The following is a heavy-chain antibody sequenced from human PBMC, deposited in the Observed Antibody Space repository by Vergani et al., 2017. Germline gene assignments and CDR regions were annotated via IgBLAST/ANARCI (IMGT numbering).Heavy chain of an antibody. CDR2: ISGSGGNT. CDR1: GFTFSSYA. J-gene: IGHJ6*02. D-gene: IGHD2-21*01. Sequence: EVQLLESGGNLIQPGGSLRLSCGASGFTFSSYAMTWVRLAPGKGLQWVSAISGSGGNTFYTDSVKGRFTISRDNSKATLYLQMNSLRVEDTAIYYCSKARDPNCKGGNCYSYYYCLDLWGQGTTVTVSS. V-gene: IGHV3-23*01. CDR3: SKARDPNCKGGNCYSYYYCLDL.